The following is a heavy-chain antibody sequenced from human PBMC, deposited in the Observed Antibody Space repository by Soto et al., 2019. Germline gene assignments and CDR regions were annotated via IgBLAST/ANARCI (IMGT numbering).Heavy chain of an antibody. V-gene: IGHV4-34*01. CDR2: INHSGST. J-gene: IGHJ6*02. D-gene: IGHD1-26*01. Sequence: SETLSLTCAVYGGSFSGYYWSWIRQPPGKGLEWIGEINHSGSTNYNPSLKSRVTISIDTSKNQFSLKMSSVTAADTAVYYCARIKGELPTRYYYYYYGMDVWGQGTTVTVSS. CDR3: ARIKGELPTRYYYYYYGMDV. CDR1: GGSFSGYY.